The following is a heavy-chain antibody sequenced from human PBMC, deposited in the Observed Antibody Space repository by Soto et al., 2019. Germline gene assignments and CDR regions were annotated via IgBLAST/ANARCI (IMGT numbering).Heavy chain of an antibody. J-gene: IGHJ4*02. CDR3: ARDRGGTWDFDY. Sequence: SXTLSLTCTVSGGSISSGGYYWSWIRQHPGKGLEWIGYIYYSGSTYYNPSLKSRVTISVDTSKNQFSLKLSSVTAADTAVYYCARDRGGTWDFDYWGQGTLVTVSS. CDR2: IYYSGST. V-gene: IGHV4-31*03. D-gene: IGHD1-1*01. CDR1: GGSISSGGYY.